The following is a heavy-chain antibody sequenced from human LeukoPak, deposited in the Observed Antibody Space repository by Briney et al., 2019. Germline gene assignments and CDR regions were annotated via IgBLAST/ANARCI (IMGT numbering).Heavy chain of an antibody. CDR3: ARDSGEWNWFDP. Sequence: GASVKVSCKASGGTFSSYAISWVRQAPGQGLEWMGGIIPIFGTANYAQKFQGRVTITADESTSTAYMELSSLRSEDTAVYYCARDSGEWNWFDPWGQGTLVTVSS. J-gene: IGHJ5*02. CDR2: IIPIFGTA. CDR1: GGTFSSYA. V-gene: IGHV1-69*13. D-gene: IGHD3-10*01.